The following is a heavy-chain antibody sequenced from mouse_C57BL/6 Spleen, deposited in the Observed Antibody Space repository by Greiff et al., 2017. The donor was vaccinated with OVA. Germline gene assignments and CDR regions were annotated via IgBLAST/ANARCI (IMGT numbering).Heavy chain of an antibody. J-gene: IGHJ4*01. V-gene: IGHV1-80*01. CDR3: ARRGAGTPYAMDY. CDR2: IYPGDGDT. CDR1: GYAFSSYW. D-gene: IGHD4-1*01. Sequence: VQLVESGAELVKPGASVKISCKASGYAFSSYWMNWVKQRPGKGLEWIGQIYPGDGDTNYNGKFKGKATLTADKSSSTAYMQLSSLTSEDSAVYFCARRGAGTPYAMDYWGQGTSVTVSS.